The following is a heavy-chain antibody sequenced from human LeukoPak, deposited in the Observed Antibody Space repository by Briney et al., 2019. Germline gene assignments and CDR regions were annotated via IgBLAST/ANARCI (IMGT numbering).Heavy chain of an antibody. CDR2: IYYSGST. Sequence: SETLSLTCTVSGGSISSGGYYWSWIRQHPGKGLEWIGYIYYSGSTYYNPSLKSRVTISVDTSKNQFSLKLSSVTAADTAVYYCASLLRGYSYGHPLQPFDYWGQGTLVTVSS. CDR3: ASLLRGYSYGHPLQPFDY. CDR1: GGSISSGGYY. D-gene: IGHD5-18*01. J-gene: IGHJ4*02. V-gene: IGHV4-31*03.